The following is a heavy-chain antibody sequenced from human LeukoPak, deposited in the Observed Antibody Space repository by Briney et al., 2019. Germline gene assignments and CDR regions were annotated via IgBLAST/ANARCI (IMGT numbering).Heavy chain of an antibody. CDR1: GGSISSGSYY. CDR3: ARGQGYYFDY. V-gene: IGHV4-61*02. J-gene: IGHJ4*02. CDR2: IYTSGST. Sequence: SETLSLTCTVSGGSISSGSYYWSWIGHPAGKGLEWIGRIYTSGSTNYNPSLKSRVTISVDTSKNQFSLKLSSVTAADTAVYYCARGQGYYFDYWGQGTLVTVSS.